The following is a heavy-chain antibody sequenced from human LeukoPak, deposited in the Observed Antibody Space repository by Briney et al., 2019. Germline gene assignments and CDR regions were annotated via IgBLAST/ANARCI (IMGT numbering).Heavy chain of an antibody. Sequence: PSETLSLTCTVSGYSISSGYYWGWLRQPPGKGLEWIGGISHSGSTYYNSSFHSRVTISIDTSKNQFSLRLTSVTAADTAVYYRARQTGSGLFILPGGQGTLVTVSS. CDR3: ARQTGSGLFILP. CDR2: ISHSGST. CDR1: GYSISSGYY. J-gene: IGHJ4*02. V-gene: IGHV4-38-2*02. D-gene: IGHD3/OR15-3a*01.